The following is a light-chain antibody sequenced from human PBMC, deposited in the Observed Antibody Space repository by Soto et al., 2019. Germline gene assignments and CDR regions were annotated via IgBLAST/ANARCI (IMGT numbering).Light chain of an antibody. Sequence: QSVLTQPASMSGSPGQSITISCTGTSGDVGFYDFVSWYQQHPGKVPRLIIYGVTKRPSGVSHRFSGSKSGNTASLTISGLQVEDEADYSCASYTGSSTYVFGGGTKRTVL. CDR2: GVT. V-gene: IGLV2-14*03. CDR3: ASYTGSSTYV. CDR1: SGDVGFYDF. J-gene: IGLJ3*02.